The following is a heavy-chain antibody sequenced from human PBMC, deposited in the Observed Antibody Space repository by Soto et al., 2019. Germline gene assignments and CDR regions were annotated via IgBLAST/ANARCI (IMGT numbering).Heavy chain of an antibody. D-gene: IGHD3-10*01. CDR1: GFTFSSYA. CDR2: LSYDGSDK. V-gene: IGHV3-30-3*01. Sequence: GGSLRLSCAASGFTFSSYAMHWVRQAPGKGLEWVAVLSYDGSDKYHADSVKGRFTVSRDNSKNTLYLQMNGLRPEDTAVYYCARAGVRFGARSAFDIWGQGTMVTVSS. J-gene: IGHJ3*02. CDR3: ARAGVRFGARSAFDI.